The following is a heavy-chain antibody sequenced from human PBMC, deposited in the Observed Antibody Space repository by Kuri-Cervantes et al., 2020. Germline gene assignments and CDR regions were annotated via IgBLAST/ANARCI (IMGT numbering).Heavy chain of an antibody. D-gene: IGHD1-26*01. CDR2: IYYSGST. J-gene: IGHJ4*02. Sequence: GSLRLSCTVSGGSISSSSYYWGWIRQPPGKGLEWIGSIYYSGSTYYNPSLKSRVTISVDTSKNQFSLKLSSVTAADTAVYYCARDSSVGAYLLSYYFDYWGQGTLVTVSS. CDR1: GGSISSSSYY. V-gene: IGHV4-39*02. CDR3: ARDSSVGAYLLSYYFDY.